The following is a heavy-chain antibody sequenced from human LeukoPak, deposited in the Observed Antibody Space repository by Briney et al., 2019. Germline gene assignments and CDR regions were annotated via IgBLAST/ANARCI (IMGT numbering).Heavy chain of an antibody. CDR2: IYYSGST. CDR3: ARDGIAVAGVGY. V-gene: IGHV4-39*02. CDR1: GGSISSSSYY. D-gene: IGHD6-19*01. Sequence: SETLSLTCTVSGGSISSSSYYWGWIRQPPGKGLEWIGSIYYSGSTYYNPSLKSRVTISVDTSKNHFSLKLSSVTAADTAVYYCARDGIAVAGVGYWGQGTLVTVSS. J-gene: IGHJ4*02.